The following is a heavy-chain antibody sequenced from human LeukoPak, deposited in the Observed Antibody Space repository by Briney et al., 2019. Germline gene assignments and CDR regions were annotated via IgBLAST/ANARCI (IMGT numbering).Heavy chain of an antibody. J-gene: IGHJ4*02. CDR1: GGSISSYY. D-gene: IGHD3-10*01. V-gene: IGHV4-59*08. CDR3: ARRAELLWFGELYFVPERFDY. Sequence: WETLSLTCTVSGGSISSYYWCWIRQPPGKGLEWLGDIYYSGSTNYNPSLKSRVTISVDTSKNQFSLKLSSVTAADTAVYYCARRAELLWFGELYFVPERFDYWGQGTLVTVSS. CDR2: IYYSGST.